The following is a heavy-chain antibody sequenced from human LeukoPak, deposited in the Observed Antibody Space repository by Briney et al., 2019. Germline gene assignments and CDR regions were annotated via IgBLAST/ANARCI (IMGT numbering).Heavy chain of an antibody. J-gene: IGHJ4*02. Sequence: GGSLRLSCAASGFIFRNYYMSWMRQAPGKGLEWVSYISDNGDIVHYGDFVKGRFTISRDNANNSLSLHMTDLTVEDTAVYYCARAKVGNWGQGAPVTVSS. CDR1: GFIFRNYY. V-gene: IGHV3-11*01. CDR2: ISDNGDIV. D-gene: IGHD1-26*01. CDR3: ARAKVGN.